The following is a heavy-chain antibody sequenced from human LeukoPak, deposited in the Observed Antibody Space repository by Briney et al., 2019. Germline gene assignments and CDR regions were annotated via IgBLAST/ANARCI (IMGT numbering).Heavy chain of an antibody. J-gene: IGHJ4*02. V-gene: IGHV5-10-1*01. Sequence: GESLKISCKGSGYSFTSYWISWVRQMPGKGQEWMGTIDPSDSYTNYSPSFQGHVTISADKSISTAYVQWSSLKASDTAMYYCARPIYGGNSFFDYWGQGTLVTVSS. CDR1: GYSFTSYW. D-gene: IGHD4-23*01. CDR3: ARPIYGGNSFFDY. CDR2: IDPSDSYT.